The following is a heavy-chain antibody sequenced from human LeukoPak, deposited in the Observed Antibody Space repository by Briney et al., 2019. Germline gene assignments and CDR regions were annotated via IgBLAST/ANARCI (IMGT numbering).Heavy chain of an antibody. D-gene: IGHD5-18*01. CDR2: IYPGDSDT. V-gene: IGHV5-51*01. CDR3: ARLGTAIVARYLDF. J-gene: IGHJ4*02. Sequence: GESLKISCKASGYTFTNYWIGWVRQMPGKDLEWMGTIYPGDSDTRYSPSFQGQVSISADKSTNTAYLQWSSLKASDTAIYYCARLGTAIVARYLDFWGQGTLVTVSS. CDR1: GYTFTNYW.